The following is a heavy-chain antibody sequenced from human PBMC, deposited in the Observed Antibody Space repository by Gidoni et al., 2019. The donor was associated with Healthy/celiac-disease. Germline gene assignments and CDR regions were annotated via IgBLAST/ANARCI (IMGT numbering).Heavy chain of an antibody. CDR2: IRSKAYGGTT. J-gene: IGHJ4*02. CDR3: TRDRDSSGHLDY. CDR1: GFLFGDYA. V-gene: IGHV3-49*04. Sequence: EVQLVESAVGLVQPGRSLRLACTASGFLFGDYAMSWVRQAPGKGLEWVGFIRSKAYGGTTEYAASVKGRFTISRDDSKSIAYLKMNSLKTEDTAVYYCTRDRDSSGHLDYWGQGTLVTVSS. D-gene: IGHD3-22*01.